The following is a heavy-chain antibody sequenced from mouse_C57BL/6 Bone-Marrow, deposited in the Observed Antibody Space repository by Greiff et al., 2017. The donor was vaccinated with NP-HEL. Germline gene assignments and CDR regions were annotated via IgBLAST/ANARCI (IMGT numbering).Heavy chain of an antibody. CDR2: IYPSSGNT. Sequence: QVQLQQSGAELARPGASVKLSCKASGYTFTSYGISWVKQRTGQGLEWIGEIYPSSGNTYYNEKFKGKATLTADKSSSTAYMELRSLTSEDSAVYFCARPLHYYAMDYWGQGTSVTVSS. V-gene: IGHV1-81*01. CDR3: ARPLHYYAMDY. J-gene: IGHJ4*01. CDR1: GYTFTSYG.